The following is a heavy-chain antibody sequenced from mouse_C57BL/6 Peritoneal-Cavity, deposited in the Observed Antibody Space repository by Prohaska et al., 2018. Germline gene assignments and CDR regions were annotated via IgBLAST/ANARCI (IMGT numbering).Heavy chain of an antibody. CDR2: ITHSEET. V-gene: IGHV12-3*01. CDR3: AGDNCGYWYFDV. J-gene: IGHJ1*03. CDR1: GFTITSGYY. Sequence: QMQLQESGPGLVKTSQSLFLTCSSTGFTITSGYYWIWIRQSPGKPLEWMGYITHSEETFYYPSLHSPISITRETSTNQFFLQMNSVTTEDTAMYYCAGDNCGYWYFDVWGTGTTVTVSS.